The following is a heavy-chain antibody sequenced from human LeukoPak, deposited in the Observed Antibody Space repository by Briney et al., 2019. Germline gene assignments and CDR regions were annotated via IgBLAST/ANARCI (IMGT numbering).Heavy chain of an antibody. CDR1: GFTFSSYA. Sequence: GGSLRLSCAASGFTFSSYAMSWVRQAPGKGLEWVSLISASGGSTYYADSMQGRFTVSRDNSKNTLYLQIDSLRAEDTAVYYCAKEGATEGPSSFDYWGQGTLVTASS. V-gene: IGHV3-23*01. D-gene: IGHD5-12*01. CDR2: ISASGGST. J-gene: IGHJ4*02. CDR3: AKEGATEGPSSFDY.